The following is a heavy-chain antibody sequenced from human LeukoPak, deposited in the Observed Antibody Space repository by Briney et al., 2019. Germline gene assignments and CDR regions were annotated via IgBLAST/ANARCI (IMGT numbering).Heavy chain of an antibody. CDR1: GGSISSYY. CDR2: IYTSGST. Sequence: SETLSLTCTVSGGSISSYYWSWIRQPAGKGLEWIGRIYTSGSTNYNPSLKSRVTMSVDMSKNQFSLKLSSVTAADTAVYYCARDGYYDSSGYFEPRGYFDYWGQGTLVTVSS. D-gene: IGHD3-22*01. CDR3: ARDGYYDSSGYFEPRGYFDY. V-gene: IGHV4-4*07. J-gene: IGHJ4*02.